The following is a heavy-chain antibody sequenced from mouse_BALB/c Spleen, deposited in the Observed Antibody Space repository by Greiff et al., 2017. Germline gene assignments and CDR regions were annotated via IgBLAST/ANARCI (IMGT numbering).Heavy chain of an antibody. D-gene: IGHD2-4*01. J-gene: IGHJ4*01. CDR1: GYTFTSYW. CDR3: ARMEATMIATGY. CDR2: INPSNGRT. V-gene: IGHV1S81*02. Sequence: QVQLQQPGAELVKPGASVKLSCKASGYTFTSYWMHWVKQRPGQGLEWIGEINPSNGRTNYNEKFTSKATLTVDKSSSTAYMQLSSLTSEDSAVYYCARMEATMIATGYWGQGTSVTVSS.